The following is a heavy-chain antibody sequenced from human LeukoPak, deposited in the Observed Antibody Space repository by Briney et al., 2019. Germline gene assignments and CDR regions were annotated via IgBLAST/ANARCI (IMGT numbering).Heavy chain of an antibody. V-gene: IGHV3-9*01. Sequence: GGSLKLSCAASGFTFDGFAMHWVRQAPGKGLEWVSGIDWNSGRIGYADSVKGRFTISRDNAKNSLYLQMNSLRAEDTASYYCAKDTYYYDSSGYGFYYGMDVWGQGTTVTVFS. CDR1: GFTFDGFA. CDR3: AKDTYYYDSSGYGFYYGMDV. CDR2: IDWNSGRI. D-gene: IGHD3-22*01. J-gene: IGHJ6*02.